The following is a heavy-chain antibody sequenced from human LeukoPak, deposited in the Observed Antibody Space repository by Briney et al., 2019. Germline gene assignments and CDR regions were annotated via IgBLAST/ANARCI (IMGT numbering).Heavy chain of an antibody. CDR2: ISSSGSTI. CDR1: GFTFSSYE. J-gene: IGHJ4*02. CDR3: ARDPYYGDYVV. D-gene: IGHD4-17*01. V-gene: IGHV3-48*03. Sequence: GGSLRLSCAASGFTFSSYEMNWVRQAPGKGLEWVSYISSSGSTIYYANSVKGRFTISRDNAKNSLYLQMNSLRAEDTAVYYCARDPYYGDYVVWGQGTLVTVSS.